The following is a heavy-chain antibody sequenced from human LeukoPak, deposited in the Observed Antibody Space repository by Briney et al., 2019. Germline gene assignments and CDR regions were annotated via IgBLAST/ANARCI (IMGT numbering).Heavy chain of an antibody. J-gene: IGHJ6*04. Sequence: VGSLRLSCAASGFTFSSYSMNWVRQAPGKGLEWVSSISSSSSYIYYADSVKGRFTISRDNAKNSLYLQMNSLRAEDTAVYYCARDLLYYGSGNGMDVWGKGTTVTVSS. CDR1: GFTFSSYS. V-gene: IGHV3-21*01. D-gene: IGHD3-10*01. CDR3: ARDLLYYGSGNGMDV. CDR2: ISSSSSYI.